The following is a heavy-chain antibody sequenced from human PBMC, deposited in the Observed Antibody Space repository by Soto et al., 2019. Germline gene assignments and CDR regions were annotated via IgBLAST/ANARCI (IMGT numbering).Heavy chain of an antibody. V-gene: IGHV4-34*01. D-gene: IGHD4-17*01. CDR2: INHSGST. CDR3: ARAYGDYGLDY. Sequence: PSETLSLTCAVYGGSFSGYYWSWIRQPPGKGLEWIGEINHSGSTNYNPSPKSRVTISVDTSKNQFSLKLSSVTAADTAVYYCARAYGDYGLDYWGQGTLVTVSS. J-gene: IGHJ4*02. CDR1: GGSFSGYY.